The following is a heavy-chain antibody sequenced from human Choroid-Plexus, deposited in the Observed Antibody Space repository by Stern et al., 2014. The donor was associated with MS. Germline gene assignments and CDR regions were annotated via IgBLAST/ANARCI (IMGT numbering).Heavy chain of an antibody. V-gene: IGHV3-30*18. CDR1: AFPPGSCP. Sequence: VQLVQSGGGLVQPGRPPTLSCVASAFPPGSCPMPCVRPPPGQGLAWVAGVSYPAPNTTYAAPVTGRFTITKDNSPNTLYMQMSSLRPEDTAVYYCAKDRQYLTYFFDHWGQGSRVTVSS. D-gene: IGHD2/OR15-2a*01. CDR2: VSYPAPNT. J-gene: IGHJ5*02. CDR3: AKDRQYLTYFFDH.